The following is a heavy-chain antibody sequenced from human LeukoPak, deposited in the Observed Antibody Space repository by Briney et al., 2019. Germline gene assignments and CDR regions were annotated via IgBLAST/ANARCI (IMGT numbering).Heavy chain of an antibody. D-gene: IGHD3-10*01. CDR2: IHYSGST. CDR1: GASISSYY. Sequence: PSETLPLTCTVSGASISSYYWSWIRQPPGKGLEWIGYIHYSGSTNYNPSLRSRVTISVDTSKNQFSLKLSSVTAADTAVYYCASDGTNYYGPGPDFDIWG. V-gene: IGHV4-59*01. J-gene: IGHJ3*02. CDR3: ASDGTNYYGPGPDFDI.